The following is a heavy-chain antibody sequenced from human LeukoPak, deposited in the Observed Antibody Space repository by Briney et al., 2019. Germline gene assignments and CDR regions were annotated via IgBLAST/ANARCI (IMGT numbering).Heavy chain of an antibody. Sequence: GGSLRLSCAASGFTFSSYAMSWVRQAPGKGLEWVSAISGSGGSTYYADSVKGRFTISRGNSKNTLYLQMNSLRAEDTAVYYCAKCGMIGDYYYYGMDVWGQGTTVTVSS. CDR3: AKCGMIGDYYYYGMDV. V-gene: IGHV3-23*01. CDR2: ISGSGGST. J-gene: IGHJ6*02. D-gene: IGHD2-21*01. CDR1: GFTFSSYA.